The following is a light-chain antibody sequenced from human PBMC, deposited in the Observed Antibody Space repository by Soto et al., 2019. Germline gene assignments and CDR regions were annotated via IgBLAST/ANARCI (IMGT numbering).Light chain of an antibody. CDR1: QSVSSN. Sequence: EILMTQSPATLSVSPGERATLSCRASQSVSSNLAWYQQKPGQAPRLLIYGASTRATGIPARFSGSGSGTEFTLTISSLQSEDFAVYYRQLGRTFGQGTRWISN. CDR3: QLGRT. J-gene: IGKJ1*01. CDR2: GAS. V-gene: IGKV3-15*01.